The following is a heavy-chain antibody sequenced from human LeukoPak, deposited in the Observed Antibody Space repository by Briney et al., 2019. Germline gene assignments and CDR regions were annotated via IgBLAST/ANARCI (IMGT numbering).Heavy chain of an antibody. V-gene: IGHV4-59*08. D-gene: IGHD3-10*01. CDR1: GGSISSYY. Sequence: PSETLSLTCTVSGGSISSYYWSWIRQPPGKGLEWIGYIYYSGSTNYNPSLKSRVTISVDTSKNQFSLKLSSVTAADTAVYYCARVGELSGGNWFDPWGQGTLVTVSS. J-gene: IGHJ5*02. CDR2: IYYSGST. CDR3: ARVGELSGGNWFDP.